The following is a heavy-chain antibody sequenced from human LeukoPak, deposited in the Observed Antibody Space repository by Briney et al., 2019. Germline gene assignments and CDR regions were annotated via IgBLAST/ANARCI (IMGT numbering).Heavy chain of an antibody. CDR2: ISAYNGNT. Sequence: GASVKVSCKASGYTFTSYGITWVRQAPGQGLEWMGWISAYNGNTNYAQKLQGRVTMTTDTSTSTAYMELRSLRSDDSAVYYCARVGSGSSYPYYSDYWGQGTLLTVSS. J-gene: IGHJ4*02. CDR3: ARVGSGSSYPYYSDY. CDR1: GYTFTSYG. V-gene: IGHV1-18*01. D-gene: IGHD3-10*01.